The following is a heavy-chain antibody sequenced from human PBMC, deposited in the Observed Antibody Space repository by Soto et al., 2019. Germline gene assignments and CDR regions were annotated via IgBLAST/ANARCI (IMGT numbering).Heavy chain of an antibody. Sequence: GASVKVSCKASGYTFTSYGISWVRQAPGQGLEWMGGIIPIFGTANYAQKFQGRVTITADESTSTAYMELTSLRSEDTAVYYCARDWSGFRDSGWSFDYWGQGTLVTVSS. CDR2: IIPIFGTA. D-gene: IGHD6-19*01. V-gene: IGHV1-69*13. J-gene: IGHJ4*02. CDR1: GYTFTSYG. CDR3: ARDWSGFRDSGWSFDY.